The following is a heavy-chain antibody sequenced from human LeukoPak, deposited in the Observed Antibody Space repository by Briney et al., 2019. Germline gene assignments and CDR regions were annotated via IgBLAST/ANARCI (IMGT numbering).Heavy chain of an antibody. CDR1: GYSFTSYW. V-gene: IGHV5-51*01. D-gene: IGHD3-22*01. CDR2: IYPGDSDT. J-gene: IGHJ4*02. Sequence: GESLKISCKGSGYSFTSYWIGWVRQMPGKGLEWMGIIYPGDSDTRYSPSFQGQVTISADKSISTAYLQWSSLKASDTAMYYCARPKYYYDSSGHPVDYWGQGTLVTVSS. CDR3: ARPKYYYDSSGHPVDY.